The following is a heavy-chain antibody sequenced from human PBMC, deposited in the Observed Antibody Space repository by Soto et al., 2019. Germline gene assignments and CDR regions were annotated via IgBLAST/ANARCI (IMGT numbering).Heavy chain of an antibody. D-gene: IGHD1-26*01. J-gene: IGHJ6*03. V-gene: IGHV3-74*01. CDR3: ATGLSTRGYYMDA. Sequence: EVQLVESGGGLVQPGGSLILSCAASGFSFSIYWMRWVRQAPGKGLVWVSRIITDGSSTSYADSVKGRFTISRDNAKNTLYLQMNSLRAEDTAVYYCATGLSTRGYYMDAWGKGTTVTVSS. CDR1: GFSFSIYW. CDR2: IITDGSST.